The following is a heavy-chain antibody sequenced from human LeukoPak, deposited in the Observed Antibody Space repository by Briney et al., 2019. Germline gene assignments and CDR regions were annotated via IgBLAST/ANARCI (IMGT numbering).Heavy chain of an antibody. CDR1: GFTVSSNS. CDR2: IRYDGSNK. V-gene: IGHV3-30*02. J-gene: IGHJ4*02. Sequence: GGSLRLSCTVSGFTVSSNSMSWVRQAPGKGLEWVAFIRYDGSNKYYADSVKGRFTISRDNSKNTLYLQMNSLRAEDTAVYYCAKLKVGGYGGNVNFDYWGQGTLVTVSS. CDR3: AKLKVGGYGGNVNFDY. D-gene: IGHD4-23*01.